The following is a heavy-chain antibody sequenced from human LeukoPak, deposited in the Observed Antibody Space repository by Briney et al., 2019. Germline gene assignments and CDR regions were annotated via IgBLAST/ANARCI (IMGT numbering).Heavy chain of an antibody. J-gene: IGHJ4*02. Sequence: SETLSLTCTVSGASVTSSSYYWGWIRQPPGKGLEWIGGIYYSGSTNYNPSLNSRVTISVDTSRNQFSLELSSVTAADTAVYYCARRDYYGSGSYYNFDYWGQGTLVTVSS. V-gene: IGHV4-39*01. D-gene: IGHD3-10*01. CDR1: GASVTSSSYY. CDR3: ARRDYYGSGSYYNFDY. CDR2: IYYSGST.